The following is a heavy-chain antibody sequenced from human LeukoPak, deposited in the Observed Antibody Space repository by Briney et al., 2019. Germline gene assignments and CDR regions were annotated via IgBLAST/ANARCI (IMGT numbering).Heavy chain of an antibody. J-gene: IGHJ4*02. CDR2: ISYSGNS. Sequence: SETLSLTCTVSGGSISSGSSYWGWIRQPPGKGLEWIGSISYSGNSYYNPSLKSRVTISVDTSKNHFSLKLTSVTAADTAVYYCARDYYGSGSYYNYWGQGTLVTVSS. V-gene: IGHV4-39*02. CDR1: GGSISSGSSY. D-gene: IGHD3-10*01. CDR3: ARDYYGSGSYYNY.